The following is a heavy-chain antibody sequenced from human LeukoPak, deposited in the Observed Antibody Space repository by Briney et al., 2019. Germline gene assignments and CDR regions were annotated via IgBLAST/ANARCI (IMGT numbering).Heavy chain of an antibody. CDR3: ARGHYSSGWYYFDY. CDR1: SGSISSGSYY. CDR2: IYTSGNT. V-gene: IGHV4-61*02. Sequence: SQTLSLTCTVSSGSISSGSYYWSWIRQPAGKGLEWIGRIYTSGNTNYNPSLKSRVTMSVDTSKNQFSLKLSSVTAADTAVYYCARGHYSSGWYYFDYWGQGTLVTVSS. D-gene: IGHD6-19*01. J-gene: IGHJ4*02.